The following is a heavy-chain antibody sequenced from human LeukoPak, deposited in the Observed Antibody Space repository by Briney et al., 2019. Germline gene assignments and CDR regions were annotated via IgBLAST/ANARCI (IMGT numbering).Heavy chain of an antibody. V-gene: IGHV3-74*03. D-gene: IGHD5-24*01. CDR3: ARDNAYMLDY. Sequence: PGGSLRPSCAASGFSFSSYWMNWVRQTPGKGLVWVAHINTDGRTTTYADSVKGRFTVSRDNAKNTLYLEMNRLRAEDTAVYYCARDNAYMLDYWGQGTQVTVSS. CDR1: GFSFSSYW. CDR2: INTDGRTT. J-gene: IGHJ4*02.